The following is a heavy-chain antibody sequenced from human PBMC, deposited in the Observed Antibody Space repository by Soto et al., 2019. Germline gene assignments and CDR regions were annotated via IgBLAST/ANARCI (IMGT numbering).Heavy chain of an antibody. CDR2: INPNSGGT. D-gene: IGHD6-13*01. V-gene: IGHV1-2*04. CDR3: AREGIAAAGNRDGMDV. CDR1: GYTFTGYY. Sequence: QVQLVQSGAEVKKPGASVKVSCKASGYTFTGYYMHWVRQAPGQGLEWMGWINPNSGGTNYAQKFQGWVTMTRDTSISTAYMELSRLRSDDTAVYYCAREGIAAAGNRDGMDVWGQGTTVTVSS. J-gene: IGHJ6*02.